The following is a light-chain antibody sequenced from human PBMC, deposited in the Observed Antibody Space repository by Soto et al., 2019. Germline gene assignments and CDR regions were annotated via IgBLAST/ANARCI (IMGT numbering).Light chain of an antibody. V-gene: IGLV2-8*01. CDR1: SSDVGGYNY. J-gene: IGLJ1*01. Sequence: QSALTQPPSASGSPGQSVTISCTGTSSDVGGYNYVSWYQQHPDKAPKLMIYEVSKRPSGVPDRFSGSKSGNTASLTVSWLQAEDEADYYYSSYAGSNFHDVFGTGTKLTVL. CDR2: EVS. CDR3: SSYAGSNFHDV.